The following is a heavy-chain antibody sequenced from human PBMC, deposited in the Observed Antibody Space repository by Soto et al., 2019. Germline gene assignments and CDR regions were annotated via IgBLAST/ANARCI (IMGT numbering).Heavy chain of an antibody. CDR3: ARRGSNVRTYYYGSGSPDYYYYYYMDV. V-gene: IGHV4-30-4*01. CDR1: GGSISSGDYY. J-gene: IGHJ6*03. CDR2: IYYSGST. Sequence: PSETLSLTCTVSGGSISSGDYYWSWIRQPPGKGLEWIGYIYYSGSTNYNPSLKSRVTISVDTSKNQLSLKLSSVTAADTAVYYCARRGSNVRTYYYGSGSPDYYYYYYMDVWGKGTTVTVSS. D-gene: IGHD3-10*01.